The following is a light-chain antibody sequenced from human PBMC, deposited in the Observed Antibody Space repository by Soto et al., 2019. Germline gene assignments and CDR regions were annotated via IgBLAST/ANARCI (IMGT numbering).Light chain of an antibody. Sequence: QPVLTQPASVSGSPGQSITISCTGTSSDVGNYNLVSWYQQHPGKAPKLMIYEVSKRPPGISNRFSGSKSGNTASLTISGLQAEDEADYYCCSYAGSDTWVFGGGTKLTVL. J-gene: IGLJ3*02. CDR1: SSDVGNYNL. CDR3: CSYAGSDTWV. V-gene: IGLV2-23*02. CDR2: EVS.